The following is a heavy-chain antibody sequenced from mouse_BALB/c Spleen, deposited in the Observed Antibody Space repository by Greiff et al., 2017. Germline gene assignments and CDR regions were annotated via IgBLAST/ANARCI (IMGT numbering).Heavy chain of an antibody. D-gene: IGHD2-4*01. Sequence: DVMLVESGGGLVKPGGSLKLSCAASGFTFSSYAMSWVRQTPEKRLEWVATISSGGSYTYYPDSVKGRFTISRDNAKNTLYLQMSSLRSEDTAMYYCARHYTMSTTFDDWGQGTTRTVSA. CDR3: ARHYTMSTTFDD. CDR1: GFTFSSYA. J-gene: IGHJ2*01. CDR2: ISSGGSYT. V-gene: IGHV5-9-3*01.